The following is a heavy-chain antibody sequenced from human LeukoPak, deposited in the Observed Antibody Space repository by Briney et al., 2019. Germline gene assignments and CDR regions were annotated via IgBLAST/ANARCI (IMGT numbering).Heavy chain of an antibody. CDR2: IIPIFGIA. CDR1: GGTFSRYA. CDR3: ASLDGYCSGGSCYSPDYYGMDV. D-gene: IGHD2-15*01. Sequence: SVTVSCKASGGTFSRYAISWVRQAPGQGLEWMGRIIPIFGIANYAQKFQGRVTITAAKSTSTAYMELSSLRSEDTAVYYCASLDGYCSGGSCYSPDYYGMDVWGQGTTVTVSS. J-gene: IGHJ6*02. V-gene: IGHV1-69*04.